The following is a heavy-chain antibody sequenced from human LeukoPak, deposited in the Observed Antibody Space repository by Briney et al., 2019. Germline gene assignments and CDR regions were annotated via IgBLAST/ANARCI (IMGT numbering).Heavy chain of an antibody. Sequence: GGSLRLSCAASGFTFSSYAMSWVRQAPGKGLEWVGFIRGKAYGETADYAASVKGRFTISRDDSKAIAYLQMNSLKTEDTAVYHCTRDRGAYNLYDYWGQGTLVTVSS. CDR1: GFTFSSYA. V-gene: IGHV3-49*04. D-gene: IGHD1-1*01. CDR3: TRDRGAYNLYDY. CDR2: IRGKAYGETA. J-gene: IGHJ4*02.